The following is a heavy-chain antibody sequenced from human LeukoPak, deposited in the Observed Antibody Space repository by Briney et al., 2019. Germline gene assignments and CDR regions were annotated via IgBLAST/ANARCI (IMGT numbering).Heavy chain of an antibody. V-gene: IGHV4-34*01. CDR2: INHSGST. J-gene: IGHJ3*02. D-gene: IGHD5-24*01. CDR3: ARGGDGYAGDAFDI. Sequence: SETLSLTCAVYGGSFSGYYWSWIRQPPGKGLEWIGEINHSGSTNYNPSLKSRVTISVDTSKNQFSLKLSSVTAADTAVYYCARGGDGYAGDAFDIRGQGTMVTVSS. CDR1: GGSFSGYY.